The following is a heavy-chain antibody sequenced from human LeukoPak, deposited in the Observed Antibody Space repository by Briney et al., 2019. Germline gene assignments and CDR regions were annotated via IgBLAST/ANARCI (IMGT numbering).Heavy chain of an antibody. CDR3: ARHDYGYSYYFDY. V-gene: IGHV4-59*08. J-gene: IGHJ4*02. D-gene: IGHD5-18*01. CDR2: IHESGTT. Sequence: SETLSLTCTVSGGSISFYYWSWIRQPPGKGPEWIGYIHESGTTNYNPSLESRVTISVDTSKNQFSLRLTSVTAADTAVYYCARHDYGYSYYFDYWGQGTLVTVSP. CDR1: GGSISFYY.